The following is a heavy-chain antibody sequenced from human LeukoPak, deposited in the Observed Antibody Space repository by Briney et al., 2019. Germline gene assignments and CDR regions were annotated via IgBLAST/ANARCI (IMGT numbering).Heavy chain of an antibody. CDR3: AREDYCGGGSCYSGYFQH. J-gene: IGHJ1*01. Sequence: TSETLSLTCTVSGGSVSSGSYYWSWIRQPPGKGLEWIGYIYYSGSTNYNPSLKSRVTISVDTSKNQFSLKLSSVTAADTAVYYCAREDYCGGGSCYSGYFQHWGQGTLVTVSS. D-gene: IGHD2-15*01. V-gene: IGHV4-61*01. CDR2: IYYSGST. CDR1: GGSVSSGSYY.